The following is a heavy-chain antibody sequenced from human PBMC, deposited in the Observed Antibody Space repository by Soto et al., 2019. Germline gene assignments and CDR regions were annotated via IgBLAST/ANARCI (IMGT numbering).Heavy chain of an antibody. CDR3: AKTYSSRRYPLAV. V-gene: IGHV3-23*01. CDR1: GFTFSSYA. Sequence: GGSLRLSCAASGFTFSSYAMSWVRQAPGKGLEWVSAISGSGGSTYYADSVKGRFTISRDNSKNTLFLQMKSLRAEDTALYYWAKTYSSRRYPLAVWGQGTTVTVPS. J-gene: IGHJ6*02. D-gene: IGHD6-13*01. CDR2: ISGSGGST.